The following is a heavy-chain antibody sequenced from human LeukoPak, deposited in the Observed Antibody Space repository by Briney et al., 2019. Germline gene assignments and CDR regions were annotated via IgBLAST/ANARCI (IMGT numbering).Heavy chain of an antibody. V-gene: IGHV3-15*01. Sequence: GGSLRLSCAASGFTFSNAWMSWVRQAPGKGLEWVGRIKSKTDGGTTDYAAPVKGRFTISRDDPKNTLYLQMNSLKTEDTAVYYCTTGYSGYDYQFDYWGQGTLVTVSS. CDR3: TTGYSGYDYQFDY. J-gene: IGHJ4*02. CDR2: IKSKTDGGTT. D-gene: IGHD5-12*01. CDR1: GFTFSNAW.